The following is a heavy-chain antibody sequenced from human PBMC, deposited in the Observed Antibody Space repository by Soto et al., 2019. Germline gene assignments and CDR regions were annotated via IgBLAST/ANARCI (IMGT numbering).Heavy chain of an antibody. D-gene: IGHD1-7*01. Sequence: SETLSLTCTASRGSLRGRSYYWAWLRQPPWKGLEWFGHIYDSGITIYNSSLKSRVTISINTSKSQFSLNVNSITAADTAVYYCAGYNLKYYLEPWGEGTLVIVSS. V-gene: IGHV4-61*01. CDR3: AGYNLKYYLEP. J-gene: IGHJ4*02. CDR1: RGSLRGRSYY. CDR2: IYDSGIT.